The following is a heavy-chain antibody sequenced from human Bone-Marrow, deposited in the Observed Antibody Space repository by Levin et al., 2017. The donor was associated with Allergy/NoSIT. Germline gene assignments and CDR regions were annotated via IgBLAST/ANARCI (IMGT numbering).Heavy chain of an antibody. CDR3: ARGGGYDNEGRRDHYVDL. J-gene: IGHJ4*02. CDR1: QFVFSAHP. V-gene: IGHV3-30*03. D-gene: IGHD5-12*01. CDR2: WASDGDYT. Sequence: GESLKISCSASQFVFSAHPMHWVRLAPGTGLEWVATWASDGDYTYYRKSLMGRFTISRDNSDNKLYLEMKNLRSDDTAVYYCARGGGYDNEGRRDHYVDLWGQGTLVTV.